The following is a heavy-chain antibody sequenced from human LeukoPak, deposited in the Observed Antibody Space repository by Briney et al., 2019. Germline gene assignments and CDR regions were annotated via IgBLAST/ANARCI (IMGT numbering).Heavy chain of an antibody. D-gene: IGHD2-21*02. Sequence: SETLSLTCAVYGGSFSGYYWSWIRQPPGKGLEWIGEINHSGSTNYNPSLKSRVTISVDTSKNQFSLKLSSVTAADTAVYYCARKLWGGDWWSPPRRGAYNWFDPWGQGTLVTVSS. CDR1: GGSFSGYY. CDR2: INHSGST. J-gene: IGHJ5*02. CDR3: ARKLWGGDWWSPPRRGAYNWFDP. V-gene: IGHV4-34*01.